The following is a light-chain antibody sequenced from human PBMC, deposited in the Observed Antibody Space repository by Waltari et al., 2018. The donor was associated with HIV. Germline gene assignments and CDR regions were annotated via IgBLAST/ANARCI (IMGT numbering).Light chain of an antibody. Sequence: IVMTQSPATLSVSPGERVDLSCRASQSVNSNLAWYQQKPGQAPRLLLYGASSRATGVPARFSGNGSGTDFTLTINSLQSEDFAIYYCQQYHKWPPLTFGGGTKVEI. J-gene: IGKJ4*01. CDR1: QSVNSN. CDR2: GAS. V-gene: IGKV3-15*01. CDR3: QQYHKWPPLT.